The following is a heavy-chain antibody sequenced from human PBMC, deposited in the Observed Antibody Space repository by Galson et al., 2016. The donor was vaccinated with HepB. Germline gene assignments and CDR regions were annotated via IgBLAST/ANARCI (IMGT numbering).Heavy chain of an antibody. V-gene: IGHV4-30-2*01. CDR2: LYHGGST. D-gene: IGHD2-15*01. J-gene: IGHJ6*02. CDR1: GGSISSGHYSWSRGYS. Sequence: TLSLTCTVSGGSISSGHYSWSRGYSWSWIRQPAGKGLEWIGYLYHGGSTYYNPSLKSRVTISLGRSKNQFSLNLNSVTAADTAVYYCARGGIVGIGGMDVWGQGTTVTVSS. CDR3: ARGGIVGIGGMDV.